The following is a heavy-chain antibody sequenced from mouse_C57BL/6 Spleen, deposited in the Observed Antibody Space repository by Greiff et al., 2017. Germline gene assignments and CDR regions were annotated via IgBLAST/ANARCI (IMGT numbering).Heavy chain of an antibody. J-gene: IGHJ3*01. CDR3: VGLDSSG. D-gene: IGHD3-2*02. CDR2: IRSKSNNYAT. CDR1: GFSFNTYA. Sequence: VKLMESGGGLVQPKGSLKLSCAASGFSFNTYAMNWVRQAPGKGLEWVARIRSKSNNYATYYADSVKDRFTIARDDSESMLYLQMNNLKTEDTAMYYCVGLDSSGWGQGTLVTVSA. V-gene: IGHV10-1*01.